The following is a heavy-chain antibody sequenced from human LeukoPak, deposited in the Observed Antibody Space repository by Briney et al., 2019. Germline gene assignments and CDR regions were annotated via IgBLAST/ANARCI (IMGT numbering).Heavy chain of an antibody. J-gene: IGHJ4*02. CDR1: GYTLTELS. CDR3: ATDIITGTTYVY. CDR2: FDSEDGET. Sequence: ASVKVSCKVSGYTLTELSMHWVRQAPGKGLEWMGGFDSEDGETIYAQKFQGRVTMTEDTSTDTAYMELSSLRSEDTAVYYCATDIITGTTYVYWGQGTLVTVSS. D-gene: IGHD1-20*01. V-gene: IGHV1-24*01.